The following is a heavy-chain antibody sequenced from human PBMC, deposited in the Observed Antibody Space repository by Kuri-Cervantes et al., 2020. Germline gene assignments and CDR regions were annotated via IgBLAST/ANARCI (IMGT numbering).Heavy chain of an antibody. J-gene: IGHJ5*02. CDR3: SGCP. V-gene: IGHV3-48*04. Sequence: GESLKISCAASGFTFSSYSMNWVRQAPGKGLEWVSGISWNSGRIGYADSVKGRFTISRDNAKNSLCLQMNSLRVEVRGLSDSSGCPWGQGTLVTVSS. CDR1: GFTFSSYS. D-gene: IGHD3-22*01. CDR2: ISWNSGRI.